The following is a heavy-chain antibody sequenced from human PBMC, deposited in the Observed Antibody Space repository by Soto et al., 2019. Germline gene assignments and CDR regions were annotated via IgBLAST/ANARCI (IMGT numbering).Heavy chain of an antibody. D-gene: IGHD2-2*01. Sequence: ASVKVSCKASGFTFSNYAIQWVRQAPGQSLEWMGWINAGNGDRRYSQKFQGRVTITRDTSASLVYMELSDLRSEDTAVYYCARLHGYCINTSCSGHYALDVWGQGTTVTVSS. V-gene: IGHV1-3*01. CDR1: GFTFSNYA. J-gene: IGHJ6*02. CDR3: ARLHGYCINTSCSGHYALDV. CDR2: INAGNGDR.